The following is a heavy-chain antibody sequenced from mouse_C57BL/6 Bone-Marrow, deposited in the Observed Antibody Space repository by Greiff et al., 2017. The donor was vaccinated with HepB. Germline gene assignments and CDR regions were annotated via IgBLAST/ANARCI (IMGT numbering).Heavy chain of an antibody. J-gene: IGHJ2*01. Sequence: QVQLQQSGAELVKPGASVKLSCKASGYTFTSYWMHWVKQRPGQGLEWIGMIHPNSGSTNYNEKFKSKATLTVDKSSRTAYMQLSSLTSEDSAVYYCARSIYYYGSYWGQGTTLTVSS. CDR3: ARSIYYYGSY. V-gene: IGHV1-64*01. CDR2: IHPNSGST. D-gene: IGHD1-1*01. CDR1: GYTFTSYW.